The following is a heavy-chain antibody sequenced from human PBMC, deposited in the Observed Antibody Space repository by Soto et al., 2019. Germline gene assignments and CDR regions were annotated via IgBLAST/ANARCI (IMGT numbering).Heavy chain of an antibody. CDR2: IYYSGST. CDR3: ARETGQLLANYMDV. J-gene: IGHJ6*03. Sequence: QEQLQESGPGLVKPSQTLSLTCTVSGGSISSGGYYWSWIRQHPGKGLEWIGYIYYSGSTYYNPSLKSRVTISVDTSKNQFSLKLSSVTAADTAVYYCARETGQLLANYMDVWGKGTTVTVSS. V-gene: IGHV4-31*03. CDR1: GGSISSGGYY. D-gene: IGHD2-2*01.